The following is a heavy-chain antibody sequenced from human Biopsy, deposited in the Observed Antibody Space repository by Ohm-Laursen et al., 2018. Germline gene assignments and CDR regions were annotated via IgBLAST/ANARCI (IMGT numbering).Heavy chain of an antibody. V-gene: IGHV1-69*06. D-gene: IGHD3-3*01. Sequence: SVKVSCKTSGATFSNYAINWLRQAPGQGLEWMGGINPMFGTAKYAQRFQGRVTITADKSTSTADMELSSLRSDDTAVYYCARSFGVVINFEHNWFDPWGQGTLVTVSS. CDR1: GATFSNYA. CDR3: ARSFGVVINFEHNWFDP. CDR2: INPMFGTA. J-gene: IGHJ5*02.